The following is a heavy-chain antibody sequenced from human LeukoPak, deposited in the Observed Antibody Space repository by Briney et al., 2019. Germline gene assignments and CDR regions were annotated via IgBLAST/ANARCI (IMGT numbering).Heavy chain of an antibody. CDR2: FNAEDGET. D-gene: IGHD4-17*01. V-gene: IGHV1-24*01. CDR3: ATRKYGDYVWYGMDV. CDR1: GYTPTELS. Sequence: VKISCNVSGYTPTELSINYLLHPPGKGGEGMGGFNAEDGETIYEQKYQGRVTMTEDTSTDTAYMELSSLRSEDTAVYYCATRKYGDYVWYGMDVWGQGTTVTVSS. J-gene: IGHJ6*02.